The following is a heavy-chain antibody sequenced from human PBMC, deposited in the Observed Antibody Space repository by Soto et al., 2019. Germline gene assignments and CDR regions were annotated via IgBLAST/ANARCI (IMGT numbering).Heavy chain of an antibody. V-gene: IGHV1-18*01. J-gene: IGHJ4*01. CDR3: ARGMQSVPLLY. CDR2: VSAYNRNT. D-gene: IGHD6-19*01. CDR1: GYTFTNYG. Sequence: QVQLVQSGVEVKKPGASVKVSCQASGYTFTNYGITWLRQAPGQGLEWMGWVSAYNRNTNYAQRVQDRVTMTRYTSTRTAYNELTIPKSDDTAIYSCARGMQSVPLLYWGHGALVTV.